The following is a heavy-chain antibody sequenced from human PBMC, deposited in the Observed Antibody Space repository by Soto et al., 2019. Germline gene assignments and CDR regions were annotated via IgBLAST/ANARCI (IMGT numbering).Heavy chain of an antibody. Sequence: GESLKISCKGSGYSFTSYWIGWVRQMPGKGLEWMGIIYPGDSDTRYSPSFQGQVTISADKSISTAYLQWGSLKASDTAMYYCARYRTGTGYYYGMDVWGQGTTVTVSS. D-gene: IGHD1-7*01. CDR3: ARYRTGTGYYYGMDV. J-gene: IGHJ6*02. CDR2: IYPGDSDT. CDR1: GYSFTSYW. V-gene: IGHV5-51*01.